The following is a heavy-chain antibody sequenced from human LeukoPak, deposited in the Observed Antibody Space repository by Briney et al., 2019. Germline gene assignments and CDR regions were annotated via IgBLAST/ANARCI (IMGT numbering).Heavy chain of an antibody. V-gene: IGHV1-69*05. D-gene: IGHD3-22*01. CDR3: ARVSDDSSGYYGGCFDY. Sequence: ASVKVSCKASGGTFSSYAISWVRQAPGQGLEWMGRIIPIFGTANYAQKFQGRVTITTDESTSTAYMELSSLRSEDTAVYYCARVSDDSSGYYGGCFDYWGQGTLVTVSS. CDR1: GGTFSSYA. J-gene: IGHJ4*02. CDR2: IIPIFGTA.